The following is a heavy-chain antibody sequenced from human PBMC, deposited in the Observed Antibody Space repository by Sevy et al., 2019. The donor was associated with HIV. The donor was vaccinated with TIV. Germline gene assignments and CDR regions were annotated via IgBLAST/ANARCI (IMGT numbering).Heavy chain of an antibody. CDR2: IYYSGST. D-gene: IGHD3-3*01. Sequence: SETLSLTCTVSGGSISSYYWSWIRQPPGKGLEWIGYIYYSGSTNYNPSLKSRVTISVDTSKNQFSLKLSSVTAADTAVYYCARHLSYDFWSGRVYYYYGMDVWGQGTTVTVSS. J-gene: IGHJ6*02. CDR3: ARHLSYDFWSGRVYYYYGMDV. CDR1: GGSISSYY. V-gene: IGHV4-59*08.